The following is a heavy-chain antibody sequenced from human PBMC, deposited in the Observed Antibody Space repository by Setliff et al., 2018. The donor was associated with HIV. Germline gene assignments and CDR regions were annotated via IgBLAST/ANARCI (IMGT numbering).Heavy chain of an antibody. J-gene: IGHJ6*03. D-gene: IGHD4-17*01. Sequence: LRLSCAASGFSFSNFAMSWVRQAPGKGLELVSAIYGGGSYTYYADSVKGRFTISRDNSQNTLYLQMNGLRVEDAAVYYCVKGAPDYDTNPFYYYFYMHVWGKGTTVTVSS. CDR1: GFSFSNFA. CDR3: VKGAPDYDTNPFYYYFYMHV. CDR2: IYGGGSYT. V-gene: IGHV3-23*03.